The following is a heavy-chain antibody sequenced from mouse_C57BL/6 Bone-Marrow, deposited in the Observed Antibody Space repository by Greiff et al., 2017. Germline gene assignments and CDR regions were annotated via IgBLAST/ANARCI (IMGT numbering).Heavy chain of an antibody. CDR2: IDPETGGT. Sequence: VQLQQSGAELVRPGASVTLSCKASGYTFTDYEMHWVKQTPVHGLEWIGAIDPETGGTASNQKFKGKAILTADKSSSTAYMELRSLTSEDSAVYYCTRWGATVVATPYAMDYWGQGTSVTVSS. CDR1: GYTFTDYE. CDR3: TRWGATVVATPYAMDY. J-gene: IGHJ4*01. V-gene: IGHV1-15*01. D-gene: IGHD1-1*01.